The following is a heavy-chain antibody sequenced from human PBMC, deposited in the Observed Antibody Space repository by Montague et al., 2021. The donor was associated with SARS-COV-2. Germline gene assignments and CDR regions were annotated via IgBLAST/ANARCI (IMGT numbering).Heavy chain of an antibody. CDR2: IYYSWTT. CDR1: GGSISSYF. V-gene: IGHV4-59*01. D-gene: IGHD3-3*01. J-gene: IGHJ6*02. CDR3: ARVVRYYDFWSGYTEYYYYGMDV. Sequence: SETLSLTCTVSGGSISSYFWSWIRQPPGKGLEWIGSIYYSWTTNYSPSLKSRVTISVDTSKNRFSLKLSSVTAADTDVYYCARVVRYYDFWSGYTEYYYYGMDVWGQGTTVTVSS.